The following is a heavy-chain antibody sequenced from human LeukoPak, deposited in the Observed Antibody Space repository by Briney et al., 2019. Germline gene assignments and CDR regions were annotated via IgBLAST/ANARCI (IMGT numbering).Heavy chain of an antibody. J-gene: IGHJ4*02. V-gene: IGHV3-11*06. CDR1: GFTFSDYY. CDR2: ISSSSCYT. CDR3: ARDRQDYDYVWGSYPLDY. Sequence: GWSLRLSCAASGFTFSDYYMRWIRQAPGQGLEGVSYISSSSCYTNYADSVNGQSTISRDKPKNSLYLQMNSLRAEDTAVYYCARDRQDYDYVWGSYPLDYWGQGTLVTVSS. D-gene: IGHD3-16*02.